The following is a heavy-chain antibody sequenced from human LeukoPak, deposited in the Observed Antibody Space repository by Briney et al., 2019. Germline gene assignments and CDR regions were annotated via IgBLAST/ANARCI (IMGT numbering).Heavy chain of an antibody. J-gene: IGHJ4*02. CDR3: AKDGDGYVLRGFDY. CDR1: GFTFSSYG. D-gene: IGHD5-24*01. Sequence: PGGSLRLSCAASGFTFSSYGMHWVRQAPGKGLEWVAVISYDGSNKYYADSVKGRFTISRDNSKNTLYLQMNSLRAEDTAVYYCAKDGDGYVLRGFDYWGQGTLVTVSS. V-gene: IGHV3-30*18. CDR2: ISYDGSNK.